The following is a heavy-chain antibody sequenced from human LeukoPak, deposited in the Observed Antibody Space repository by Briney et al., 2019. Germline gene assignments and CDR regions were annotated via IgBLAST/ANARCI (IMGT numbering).Heavy chain of an antibody. Sequence: GGSLRLSCASSGFTFSSYGMHWVRQAPGKGLEWVAFIRYDGSNKYYADSVKGRFTISRDNSKNTLYLQMNSLRAEDTAVYYCAKSVSLVTYFDYWGQGTLVTVSS. CDR3: AKSVSLVTYFDY. V-gene: IGHV3-30*02. CDR2: IRYDGSNK. J-gene: IGHJ4*02. D-gene: IGHD1-26*01. CDR1: GFTFSSYG.